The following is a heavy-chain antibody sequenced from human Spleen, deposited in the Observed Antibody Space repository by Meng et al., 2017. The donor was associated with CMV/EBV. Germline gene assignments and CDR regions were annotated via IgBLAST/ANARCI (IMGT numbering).Heavy chain of an antibody. V-gene: IGHV3-30*02. D-gene: IGHD5-12*01. CDR3: AKEAAYEYYFDY. J-gene: IGHJ4*02. Sequence: GGSLRLSCVGSGFSFSTQSMIWVRQAPGKGLEWVALIRYDGSKKWYADSVKGRFAISRDNSKNTLFLQINSLRTEDTAVYYCAKEAAYEYYFDYWGQGTLVTVSS. CDR1: GFSFSTQS. CDR2: IRYDGSKK.